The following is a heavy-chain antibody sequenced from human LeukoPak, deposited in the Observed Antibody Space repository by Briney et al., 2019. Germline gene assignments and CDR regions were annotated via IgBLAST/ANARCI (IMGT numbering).Heavy chain of an antibody. V-gene: IGHV1-69*04. J-gene: IGHJ4*02. D-gene: IGHD6-19*01. Sequence: SVKVSCKASGGTFSSYAIGWVRQAPGQGLEWMGRIIPILGIANYAQKFQGRVTITADKSTSTAYMELSSLRSEDTAAYYCARDPGRTVAGYTFDYWGQGTLVTVSS. CDR2: IIPILGIA. CDR3: ARDPGRTVAGYTFDY. CDR1: GGTFSSYA.